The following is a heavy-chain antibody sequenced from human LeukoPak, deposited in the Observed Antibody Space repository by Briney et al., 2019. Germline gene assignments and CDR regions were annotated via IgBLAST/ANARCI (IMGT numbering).Heavy chain of an antibody. J-gene: IGHJ4*02. CDR3: SRESGAFSPFGY. D-gene: IGHD1-26*01. CDR2: ISLSGLT. CDR1: GGSISSTNW. Sequence: PSETLSLTCGVSGGSISSTNWWGGVRQPPGRGLEWIGVISLSGLTNYNPSLKSRVTMSLDKSKNHLSLNLTTVTAADTAVYYCSRESGAFSPFGYWGQGTLVTVSS. V-gene: IGHV4-4*02.